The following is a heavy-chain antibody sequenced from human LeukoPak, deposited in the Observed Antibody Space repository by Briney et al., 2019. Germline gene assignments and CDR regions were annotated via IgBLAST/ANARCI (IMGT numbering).Heavy chain of an antibody. J-gene: IGHJ5*02. CDR1: GGTFGSYA. D-gene: IGHD3-10*01. CDR2: ITPIFGTG. CDR3: ARSPTMVRGVPSSWFDP. V-gene: IGHV1-69*01. Sequence: RASVKVSCKASGGTFGSYAISWVRQAPGQGLEWMGGITPIFGTGNYAQKFQGRVTITADESTSTAYMELSSLRSEDTAVYYCARSPTMVRGVPSSWFDPWGQGTLVTVSS.